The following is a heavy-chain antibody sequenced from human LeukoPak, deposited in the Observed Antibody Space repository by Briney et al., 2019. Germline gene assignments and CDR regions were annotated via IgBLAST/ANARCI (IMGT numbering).Heavy chain of an antibody. Sequence: GGSLRLSCAASGFTFSSYAMNWVRQAPGKGLEGVSYISSSGSTIYYADSVMGRFTISRDNAKNSLYLQMNSLRAEDTAVYYCARTWIQLWLRGPFDYWGQGTLVTVSS. J-gene: IGHJ4*02. CDR2: ISSSGSTI. V-gene: IGHV3-48*03. D-gene: IGHD5-18*01. CDR1: GFTFSSYA. CDR3: ARTWIQLWLRGPFDY.